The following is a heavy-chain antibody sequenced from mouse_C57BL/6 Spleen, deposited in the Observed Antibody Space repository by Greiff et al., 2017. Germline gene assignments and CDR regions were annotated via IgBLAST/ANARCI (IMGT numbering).Heavy chain of an antibody. J-gene: IGHJ2*01. Sequence: EVKLVESGGGLVQPGGSMKLSCVASGFTFSNYWMNWVRQSPEKGLEWVAQIRLKSDNYATHYAESVKGRFTISRDDSKSSVYLQMNNLRAEDTGIYYCTGITTVVAYYFDYWGQGTTLTVSS. V-gene: IGHV6-3*01. CDR2: IRLKSDNYAT. CDR1: GFTFSNYW. D-gene: IGHD1-1*01. CDR3: TGITTVVAYYFDY.